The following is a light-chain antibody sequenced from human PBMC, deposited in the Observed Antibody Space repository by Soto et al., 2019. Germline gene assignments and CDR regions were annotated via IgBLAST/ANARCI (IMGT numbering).Light chain of an antibody. J-gene: IGLJ1*01. V-gene: IGLV2-14*01. Sequence: LNQAASVSGSPGQSITISCIGTSSDVGRYNYVSWYQQHPGQAPRLMIYDVNNRPSGVSNRFSGSKSDNTASLTISGLQAEDEADYYCSSYTSSSTRVFGTGTKVTVL. CDR2: DVN. CDR1: SSDVGRYNY. CDR3: SSYTSSSTRV.